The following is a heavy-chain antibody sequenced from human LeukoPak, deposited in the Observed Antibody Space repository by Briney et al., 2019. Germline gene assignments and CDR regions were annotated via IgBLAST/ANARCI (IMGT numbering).Heavy chain of an antibody. D-gene: IGHD2-21*01. CDR1: GYTFTGYY. CDR3: ARDLGIAFDY. J-gene: IGHJ4*02. V-gene: IGHV1-2*02. Sequence: PGGSLRLSCAASGYTFTGYYMHWVRQAPGQGLEWMGWINPNSGGTNYAQKFQGRVTMTRDTSISTAYMELSRLRSDDTAVYYCARDLGIAFDYWGQGTLVTVSP. CDR2: INPNSGGT.